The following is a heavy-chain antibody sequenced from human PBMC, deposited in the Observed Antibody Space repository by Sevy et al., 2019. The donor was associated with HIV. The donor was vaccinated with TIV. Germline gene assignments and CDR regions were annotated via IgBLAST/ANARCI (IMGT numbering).Heavy chain of an antibody. D-gene: IGHD3-3*01. J-gene: IGHJ4*01. V-gene: IGHV3-23*01. Sequence: GGSLRLSCVVSGFRFGSHAMSWVRQAPGKGLEWVSGMSGRGDSRGYPYSVKGRFTISRGNSKNTVYLQMNSLRAEDTALYYCAKDVPDQSWYDDFWSGSPCFDYWGRGTPVTVSS. CDR1: GFRFGSHA. CDR2: MSGRGDSR. CDR3: AKDVPDQSWYDDFWSGSPCFDY.